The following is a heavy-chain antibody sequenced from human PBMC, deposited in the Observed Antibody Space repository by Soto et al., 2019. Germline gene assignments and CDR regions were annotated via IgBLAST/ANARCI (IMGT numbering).Heavy chain of an antibody. CDR3: ALMDFSGSAPYFDY. J-gene: IGHJ4*02. V-gene: IGHV3-23*01. CDR2: ISGHGVST. D-gene: IGHD6-6*01. CDR1: GFTFSSYA. Sequence: GGSLRLSCAASGFTFSSYAMSWVRQAPGKGLEWVSAISGHGVSTYYADSVKGRFTISRDNSKNTLSLQMNSLRPEDTALYYCALMDFSGSAPYFDYWGQGTLVTVSS.